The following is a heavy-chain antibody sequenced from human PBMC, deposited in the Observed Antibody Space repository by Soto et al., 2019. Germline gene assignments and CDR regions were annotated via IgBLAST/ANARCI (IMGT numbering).Heavy chain of an antibody. CDR3: ARAVSSGWYRVWFDP. J-gene: IGHJ5*02. D-gene: IGHD6-19*01. V-gene: IGHV4-59*01. CDR1: GGSISSYC. CDR2: IYYSGST. Sequence: SETLSLTCTVSGGSISSYCWSWIRQPPGKGLEWIGYIYYSGSTNYNPSLKSRVTISVDTSKNQFSLKLSSVTAADTAVYYCARAVSSGWYRVWFDPWGQGTLVTVSS.